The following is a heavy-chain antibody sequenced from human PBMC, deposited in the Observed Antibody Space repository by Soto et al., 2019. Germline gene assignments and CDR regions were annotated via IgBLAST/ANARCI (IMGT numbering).Heavy chain of an antibody. Sequence: ASVKVSCKASGYTFSSYHISWVRQAPGQGLEWMGWISAYNGNTNYAQKLQGRVTMTTDTSTSTAYMELRSLRSDDTAVYYCARGGGIVVVNAQYDHWGQGTLVTVSS. CDR2: ISAYNGNT. V-gene: IGHV1-18*01. CDR3: ARGGGIVVVNAQYDH. CDR1: GYTFSSYH. D-gene: IGHD2-21*01. J-gene: IGHJ4*02.